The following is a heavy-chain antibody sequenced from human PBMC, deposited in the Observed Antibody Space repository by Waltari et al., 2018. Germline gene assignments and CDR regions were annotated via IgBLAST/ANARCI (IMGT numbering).Heavy chain of an antibody. J-gene: IGHJ3*01. D-gene: IGHD6-6*01. V-gene: IGHV3-33*01. CDR3: ARDIIAPRPDGFDV. CDR2: IRYDGDNK. Sequence: QLQLVESGGGVVQPGGSLRLSCEASGFTFNNFGMHWVRQAPGKGLCWVAGIRYDGDNKFYADSVKGRFIISRDNSKNTLFLETNSLRIEDTAVYYCARDIIAPRPDGFDVWGQGTLVTVSA. CDR1: GFTFNNFG.